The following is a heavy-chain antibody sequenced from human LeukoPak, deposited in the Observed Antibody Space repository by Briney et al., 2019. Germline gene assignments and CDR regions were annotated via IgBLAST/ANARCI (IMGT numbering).Heavy chain of an antibody. D-gene: IGHD6-13*01. CDR1: GGSFSGYY. CDR3: ARGIAAAGVNWFDP. J-gene: IGHJ5*02. V-gene: IGHV4-34*01. CDR2: INHSGST. Sequence: TSETLSLTCAVYGGSFSGYYWSWIRQPPGKGLEWIGEINHSGSTNYNPSLKSRVTISVDTSKNQFSLKLSSVTAADTAVYYCARGIAAAGVNWFDPWGQGTLVTVSS.